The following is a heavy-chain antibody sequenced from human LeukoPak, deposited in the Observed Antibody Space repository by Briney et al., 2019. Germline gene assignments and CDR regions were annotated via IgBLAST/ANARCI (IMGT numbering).Heavy chain of an antibody. V-gene: IGHV3-49*04. CDR1: GFTFGDYA. CDR3: TRPGDFWSGYLYYFDY. D-gene: IGHD3-3*01. J-gene: IGHJ4*02. CDR2: NRSKAYGGTT. Sequence: PGGSLRLSCTASGFTFGDYAMSWARQAPGKGLEWVGFNRSKAYGGTTEYAASVKGRFTISRDDSKSIAYLQMNSLKTEDTAVYYCTRPGDFWSGYLYYFDYWGQGTLVTVSS.